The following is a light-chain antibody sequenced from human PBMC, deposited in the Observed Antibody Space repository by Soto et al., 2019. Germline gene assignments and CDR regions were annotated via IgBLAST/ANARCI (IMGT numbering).Light chain of an antibody. V-gene: IGKV1-9*01. J-gene: IGKJ3*01. CDR3: QHLNNYPPFT. Sequence: IQLTQSPSSLSASVGARVSITCRASQEIKTYLAWYQQKQGKAPKLLISGTFTLQSGVPSRFNGSGSGTDFTLTISRLQPEDFATYYCQHLNNYPPFTFGPGTKVDLE. CDR1: QEIKTY. CDR2: GTF.